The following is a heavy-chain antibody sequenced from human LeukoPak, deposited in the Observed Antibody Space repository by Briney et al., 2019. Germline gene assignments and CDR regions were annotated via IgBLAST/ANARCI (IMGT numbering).Heavy chain of an antibody. Sequence: GGSLRLSCAASGFIFSSYWMHWVRQAPGKGLVWVSRINSEGSFTSYADSVKGRFTISRDNAKNTLYLQMNSLRAEDTAVYFCARGFRSDMDVWGKGSTVTVSS. CDR1: GFIFSSYW. CDR3: ARGFRSDMDV. CDR2: INSEGSFT. D-gene: IGHD3-16*02. V-gene: IGHV3-74*01. J-gene: IGHJ6*03.